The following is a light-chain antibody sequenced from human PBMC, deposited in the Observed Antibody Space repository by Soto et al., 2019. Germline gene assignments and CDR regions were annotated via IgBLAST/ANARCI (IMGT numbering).Light chain of an antibody. CDR3: CSYAGSRPPLI. CDR1: SSDVGSYNL. J-gene: IGLJ1*01. Sequence: QSALTQAASVSGSPGQSITISCTGTSSDVGSYNLVSWYQQHPGKAPKLMIYEVSKRPSGLSNRFSGSKSGNTASLTISGLQAEDEDDYYCCSYAGSRPPLIFGTGTKLTVL. V-gene: IGLV2-23*02. CDR2: EVS.